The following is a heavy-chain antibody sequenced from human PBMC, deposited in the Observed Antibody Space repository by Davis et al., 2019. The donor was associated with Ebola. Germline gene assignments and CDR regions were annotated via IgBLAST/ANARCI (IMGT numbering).Heavy chain of an antibody. Sequence: PGGSLRLSCAASGFTFSSYAMTWVRQAPGKGLEWVANIRQDGSEKSYVDSVKGRFTISRDNPKNSLYLQMNSLRAEDTAVYYCARAGGGDNWNYVNYWGQGTLVTVSS. D-gene: IGHD2-21*01. CDR3: ARAGGGDNWNYVNY. CDR1: GFTFSSYA. CDR2: IRQDGSEK. V-gene: IGHV3-7*01. J-gene: IGHJ4*02.